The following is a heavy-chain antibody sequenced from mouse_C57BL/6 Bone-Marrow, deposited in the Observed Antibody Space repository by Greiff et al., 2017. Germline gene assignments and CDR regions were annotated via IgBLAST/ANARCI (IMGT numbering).Heavy chain of an antibody. CDR3: ARPLYYFDY. CDR2: IYPRSGNT. Sequence: VQLQQSGAELARPGASVKLSCKASGYTFTSYGISWVKQRTGQGLEWIGEIYPRSGNTYYNEKFKDKATLTADKSSSTAYMELRSLTSEDSAVYFCARPLYYFDYWGQGTTLTVSS. V-gene: IGHV1-81*01. J-gene: IGHJ2*01. CDR1: GYTFTSYG.